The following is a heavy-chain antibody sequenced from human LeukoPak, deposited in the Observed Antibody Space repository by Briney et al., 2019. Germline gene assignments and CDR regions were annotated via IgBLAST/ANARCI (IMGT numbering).Heavy chain of an antibody. CDR3: ARVRGRIRGSSSLYYFDY. Sequence: ASVTVSCKASGYTFTGYYMHWVRQAPGQGLEWMGWINPNSGGTNYAQKFQGRVTMTRDTSISTAYMELSRLRSDDTAVYYCARVRGRIRGSSSLYYFDYWGQGTLVTVSS. V-gene: IGHV1-2*02. D-gene: IGHD6-6*01. CDR1: GYTFTGYY. CDR2: INPNSGGT. J-gene: IGHJ4*02.